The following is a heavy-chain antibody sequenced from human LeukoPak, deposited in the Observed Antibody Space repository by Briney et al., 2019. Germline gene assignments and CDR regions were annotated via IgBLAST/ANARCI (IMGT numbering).Heavy chain of an antibody. V-gene: IGHV1-2*06. D-gene: IGHD2-15*01. CDR1: GYTFTGYY. CDR3: ARNLLGYCSGGSCPLPDY. CDR2: INPNSGGT. Sequence: GASVKVSCKASGYTFTGYYMHWVRQAPGQGLEWMGRINPNSGGTNYAQKFQGRVTMTRDTSISTAYMELSRLRSDDTAVYYCARNLLGYCSGGSCPLPDYWGQGTLVTVSS. J-gene: IGHJ4*02.